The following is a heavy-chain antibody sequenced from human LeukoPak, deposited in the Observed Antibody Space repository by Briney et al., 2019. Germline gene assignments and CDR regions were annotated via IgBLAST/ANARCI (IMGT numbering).Heavy chain of an antibody. CDR1: GFTFSSHS. Sequence: GGSLRLSCAAPGFTFSSHSMNWVRQAPGKGGGWGSSLSNSSSYTYYADSVKGRFTISRDNAKNSLYLQMNSLRAEDTAVYYCAREGGGCSGGSCYSYYYYYGMDVWGQGTTVTVSS. D-gene: IGHD2-15*01. V-gene: IGHV3-21*01. CDR3: AREGGGCSGGSCYSYYYYYGMDV. J-gene: IGHJ6*02. CDR2: LSNSSSYT.